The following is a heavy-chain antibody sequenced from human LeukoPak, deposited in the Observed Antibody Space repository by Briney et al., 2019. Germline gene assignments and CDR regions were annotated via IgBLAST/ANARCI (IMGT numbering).Heavy chain of an antibody. CDR2: ITSISSAS. V-gene: IGHV3-23*01. CDR1: GFTFSIYA. D-gene: IGHD3-22*01. CDR3: VKDRPNYYGSNSHYYRQNGDY. J-gene: IGHJ4*02. Sequence: GGSLRLSCAASGFTFSIYAMSWVRQAPGKGLEWVSSITSISSASFYADSVKGRFTISRDNSRDTLYLQMNSLRAGDTAIYYCVKDRPNYYGSNSHYYRQNGDYWGQGTLVAVSS.